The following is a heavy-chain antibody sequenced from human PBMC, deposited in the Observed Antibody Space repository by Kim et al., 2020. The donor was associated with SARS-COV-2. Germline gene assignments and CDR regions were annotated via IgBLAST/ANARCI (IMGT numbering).Heavy chain of an antibody. CDR1: GGTFSSYA. V-gene: IGHV1-69*13. D-gene: IGHD1-26*01. CDR2: IIPIFGTA. CDR3: ARGIVGATGAFDY. Sequence: SVKVSCKASGGTFSSYAISWVRQAPGQGLEWMGGIIPIFGTANYAQKFQGRVTITADESTSTAYMELSSLRSEDTAVYYCARGIVGATGAFDYWGQGTLVTVSS. J-gene: IGHJ4*02.